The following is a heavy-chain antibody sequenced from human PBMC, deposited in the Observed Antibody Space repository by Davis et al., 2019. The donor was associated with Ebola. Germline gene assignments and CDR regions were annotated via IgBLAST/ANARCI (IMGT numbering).Heavy chain of an antibody. CDR1: GGSFSGYY. Sequence: GSLRLSCAVYGGSFSGYYWSWIRQPPGKGLEWIGEINHSGSTNYNTSLKSRVTISVDTSKNQFSLKLSSVTAADTAVYYCARGQGYGDYWYFDLWGRGTLVTVSS. D-gene: IGHD4-17*01. CDR2: INHSGST. V-gene: IGHV4-34*01. CDR3: ARGQGYGDYWYFDL. J-gene: IGHJ2*01.